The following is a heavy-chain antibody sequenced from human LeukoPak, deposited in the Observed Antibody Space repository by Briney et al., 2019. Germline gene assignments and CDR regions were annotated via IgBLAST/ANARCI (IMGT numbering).Heavy chain of an antibody. CDR1: GGPISSYY. CDR3: ASLDYGGNSR. D-gene: IGHD4-23*01. Sequence: SDTLSLTCTVSGGPISSYYWSWIRQPSGKGLEWIGRIDTSGSTNYNPSLKSRVTMSVDTSKNQFSLKLSSVTAADTAVYYCASLDYGGNSRWGQGTLVTVSS. J-gene: IGHJ4*02. V-gene: IGHV4-4*07. CDR2: IDTSGST.